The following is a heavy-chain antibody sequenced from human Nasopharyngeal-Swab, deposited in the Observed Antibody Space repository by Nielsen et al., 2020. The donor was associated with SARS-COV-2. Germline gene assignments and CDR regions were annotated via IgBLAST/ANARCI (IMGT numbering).Heavy chain of an antibody. J-gene: IGHJ6*02. V-gene: IGHV3-7*01. Sequence: WIRQPPGKGLEWVANIRQDGFEKYYVDSVKGRFTISRDNAKNSVNLQLNSLRAEDTAVYYCARDRDGGNLGGMDVWGQGTTVTVSS. CDR2: IRQDGFEK. CDR3: ARDRDGGNLGGMDV. D-gene: IGHD4-23*01.